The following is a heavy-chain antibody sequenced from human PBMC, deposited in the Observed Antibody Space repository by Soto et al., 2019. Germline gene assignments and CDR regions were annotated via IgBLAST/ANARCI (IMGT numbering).Heavy chain of an antibody. V-gene: IGHV1-2*04. J-gene: IGHJ1*01. CDR1: GYTCTGYY. CDR3: ARASDGSSWSSAESLQY. CDR2: ITPTSADT. Sequence: ASVKLSCKASGYTCTGYYMHWLRQAPGQGREWMGWITPTSADTNDAQKCQGWVTMTTDTSTSTAYMGLRSLRSDDTAVFYCARASDGSSWSSAESLQYWGQGTLVTSPQ. D-gene: IGHD6-13*01.